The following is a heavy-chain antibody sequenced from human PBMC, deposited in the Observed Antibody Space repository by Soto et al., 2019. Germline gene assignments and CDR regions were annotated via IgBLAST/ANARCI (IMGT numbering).Heavy chain of an antibody. CDR3: AKEGGGGRNYYYSMDV. D-gene: IGHD2-15*01. Sequence: GGSLRLSCAASGFTFSSQAMSWVRRAPGKGLEWVSGISGSGGSTNYADSVRGRFTISRDNSKNTLYLQMNSLRVEDTAVYYCAKEGGGGRNYYYSMDVWRQGTTVTVSS. J-gene: IGHJ6*02. CDR2: ISGSGGST. V-gene: IGHV3-23*01. CDR1: GFTFSSQA.